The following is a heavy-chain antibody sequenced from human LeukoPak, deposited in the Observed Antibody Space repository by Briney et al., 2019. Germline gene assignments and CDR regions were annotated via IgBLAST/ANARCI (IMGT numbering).Heavy chain of an antibody. CDR3: ARCPRGNADFDY. J-gene: IGHJ4*02. D-gene: IGHD2-8*01. CDR2: INPSGGST. V-gene: IGHV1-46*01. Sequence: ASVNVSCKASVYXLTSYYIHWVREPPAQGREWRGIINPSGGSTSYAQKFQGRVTMTRDTSTRRVYMELSSLRSEDTAVYYCARCPRGNADFDYWGQGTLVTVSS. CDR1: VYXLTSYY.